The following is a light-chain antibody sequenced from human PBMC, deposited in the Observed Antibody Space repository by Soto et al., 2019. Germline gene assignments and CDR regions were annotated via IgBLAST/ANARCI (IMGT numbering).Light chain of an antibody. Sequence: EILLTQSPGTLSLSPGERATLSCRASQSVSSSYLACYQQKPGQAPRLLIYGASSRATGIPDRFSGSGSGTDFTLTISRLEPEDFAVYYCQQSETFGQGTKVDIK. CDR2: GAS. CDR1: QSVSSSY. V-gene: IGKV3-20*01. CDR3: QQSET. J-gene: IGKJ1*01.